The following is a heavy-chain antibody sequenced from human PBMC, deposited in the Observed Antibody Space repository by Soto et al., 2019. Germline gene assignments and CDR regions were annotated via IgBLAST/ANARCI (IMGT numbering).Heavy chain of an antibody. CDR2: IDPGDSYT. Sequence: GESLKISCKGSGYSFTSYLISCLRQMPGKGLEWMGRIDPGDSYTNYSPSFQGHVTISADKSISTAYLQWSSLKASDTAMYYCARSIIAAAGSSGMDVWGQGTTVTVSS. CDR1: GYSFTSYL. V-gene: IGHV5-10-1*01. D-gene: IGHD6-13*01. CDR3: ARSIIAAAGSSGMDV. J-gene: IGHJ6*02.